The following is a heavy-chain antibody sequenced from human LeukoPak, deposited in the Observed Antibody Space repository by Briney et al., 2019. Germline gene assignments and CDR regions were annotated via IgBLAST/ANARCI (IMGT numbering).Heavy chain of an antibody. V-gene: IGHV3-30*18. CDR3: AKESESESLGVTPNFDY. J-gene: IGHJ4*02. CDR1: GFTFSSYG. Sequence: PGGSLRLSCAASGFTFSSYGMHWVRQAPGEGLEWVAVISYDGSNKYYVDSVKGRFTISRDSSKNTLYLQMNSLRAEDTAVYYCAKESESESLGVTPNFDYWGQGTLVTVSS. CDR2: ISYDGSNK. D-gene: IGHD1-26*01.